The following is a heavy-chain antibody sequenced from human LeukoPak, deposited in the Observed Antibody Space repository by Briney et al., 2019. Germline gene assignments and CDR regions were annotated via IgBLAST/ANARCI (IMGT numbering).Heavy chain of an antibody. Sequence: ASVKVSCKASGYTFTGYYMHWVRQAPGQGLEWMGRINPNSGGTNYAQKFQGRVTMTRDTSISTAYVELSRLRSDDTAVYYCARVYYDSSGYYIDAFDIWGQGTMVTVSS. CDR3: ARVYYDSSGYYIDAFDI. CDR2: INPNSGGT. D-gene: IGHD3-22*01. V-gene: IGHV1-2*06. J-gene: IGHJ3*02. CDR1: GYTFTGYY.